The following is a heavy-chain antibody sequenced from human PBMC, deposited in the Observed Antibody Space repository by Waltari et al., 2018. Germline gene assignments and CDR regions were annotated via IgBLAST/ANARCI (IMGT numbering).Heavy chain of an antibody. CDR1: GGTFSSYA. J-gene: IGHJ3*02. D-gene: IGHD4-17*01. CDR3: ARDRGSPVTSDAFDI. V-gene: IGHV1-69*05. CDR2: IIPIFGTA. Sequence: QVQLVQSGAEVKKPGSSVKVSCKASGGTFSSYAISWVRQAPGQGLEWMGGIIPIFGTANYAKKFQGRVTITTDESTSTAYMERSSLRSEDTAVYYCARDRGSPVTSDAFDIWGQGTMVTVSS.